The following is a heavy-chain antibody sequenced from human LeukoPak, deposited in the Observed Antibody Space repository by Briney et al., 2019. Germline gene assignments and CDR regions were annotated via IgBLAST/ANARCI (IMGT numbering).Heavy chain of an antibody. CDR1: GGSISSSSYY. J-gene: IGHJ5*02. Sequence: SETLSLTCTVSGGSISSSSYYWGWIRQPPGKGLEWIGSIYYSGSTYYNPSLKSRVTISVDTSKNQFSLKLSSVTAADTAVYYCARDLGSGNNWFDPWGQGTLVTVSS. V-gene: IGHV4-39*07. D-gene: IGHD3-10*02. CDR2: IYYSGST. CDR3: ARDLGSGNNWFDP.